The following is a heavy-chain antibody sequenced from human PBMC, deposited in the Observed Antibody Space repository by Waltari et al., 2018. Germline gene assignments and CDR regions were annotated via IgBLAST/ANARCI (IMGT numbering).Heavy chain of an antibody. CDR2: TYYRSKWYN. D-gene: IGHD6-13*01. V-gene: IGHV6-1*01. J-gene: IGHJ4*02. CDR3: ARGWYYFDY. CDR1: GDSVSSTRAP. Sequence: QVQLQQSGPGRVKPSQTLSLTCAIPGDSVSSTRAPLTWIRQSPSRGLEWLGRTYYRSKWYNDYAVSVKSRITINPDTSKNQFSLQLNSVTPEDTAVYYCARGWYYFDYWGQGTLVTVSS.